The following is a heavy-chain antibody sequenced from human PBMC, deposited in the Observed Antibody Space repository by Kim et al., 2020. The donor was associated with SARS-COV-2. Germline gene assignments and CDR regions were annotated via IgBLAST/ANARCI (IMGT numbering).Heavy chain of an antibody. D-gene: IGHD3-10*01. CDR1: GGSISSYY. J-gene: IGHJ6*02. CDR3: ARERFEDYYFYYGMDV. V-gene: IGHV4-4*07. CDR2: IYTSGST. Sequence: SETLSLTCTVSGGSISSYYWSWIRQPAGKGLEWIGGIYTSGSTNNNPSLKSRVTMSVDTSKNQFSLKLSSVTAADTAVYYCARERFEDYYFYYGMDVWGQGTTVTVSS.